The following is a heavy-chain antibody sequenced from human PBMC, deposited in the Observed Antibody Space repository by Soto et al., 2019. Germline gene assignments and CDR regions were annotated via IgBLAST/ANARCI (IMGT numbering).Heavy chain of an antibody. CDR3: ARDLKGYCSSTSCYTSYYYGMDV. CDR2: INPNSGGT. Sequence: ASVKVSCKASGYTFTGYYMHWVRQAPGQGLEWMGWINPNSGGTNYAQKFQGRVTMTRDTSISTAYMELSRLRSDDTAVYYCARDLKGYCSSTSCYTSYYYGMDVWGQGTTVTVSS. D-gene: IGHD2-2*02. J-gene: IGHJ6*02. V-gene: IGHV1-2*02. CDR1: GYTFTGYY.